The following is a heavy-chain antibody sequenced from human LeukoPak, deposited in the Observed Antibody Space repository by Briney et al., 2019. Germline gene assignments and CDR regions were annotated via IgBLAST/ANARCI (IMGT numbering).Heavy chain of an antibody. CDR1: GGTCSSYT. CDR2: IIPILGIA. CDR3: ARDPAALTLGY. Sequence: SVKVSCKASGGTCSSYTISWVRRAPGQGLEWMGRIIPILGIANYAQKFQGRVTITADKSTSTAYMELSSLRSEDTAVYYCARDPAALTLGYWGQGTLATVSS. D-gene: IGHD6-13*01. J-gene: IGHJ4*02. V-gene: IGHV1-69*04.